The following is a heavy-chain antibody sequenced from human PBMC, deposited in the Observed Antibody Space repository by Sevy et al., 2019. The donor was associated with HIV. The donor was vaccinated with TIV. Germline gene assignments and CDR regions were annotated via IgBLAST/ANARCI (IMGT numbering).Heavy chain of an antibody. V-gene: IGHV3-74*01. CDR2: ISSDGSST. D-gene: IGHD5-18*01. Sequence: GGSLRLSCAASGFTFSSYWMHWVRQAPGKGLVWLSRISSDGSSTTYADSVQGRFTISRDNAKNTLYLQMNTLRAEDTAVYYCARVQPPFYFQHWGQGTLVTVSS. CDR3: ARVQPPFYFQH. CDR1: GFTFSSYW. J-gene: IGHJ1*01.